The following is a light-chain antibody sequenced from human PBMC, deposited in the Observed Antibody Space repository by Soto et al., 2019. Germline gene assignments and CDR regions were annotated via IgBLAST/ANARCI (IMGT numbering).Light chain of an antibody. CDR3: QQYGSSPRT. CDR2: GAS. CDR1: QSVSSSS. V-gene: IGKV3-20*01. J-gene: IGKJ1*01. Sequence: EIVLTQSPGTLSLSPGERATLSCRASQSVSSSSLAWYQQKPGQAPRLLIYGASSRATGIPDRFSGSGSGTDFTLTISRLEPEDFAVYYCQQYGSSPRTFGQGTKVDNK.